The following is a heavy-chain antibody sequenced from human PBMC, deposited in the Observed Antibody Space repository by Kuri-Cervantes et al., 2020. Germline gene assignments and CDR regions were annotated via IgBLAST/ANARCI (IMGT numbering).Heavy chain of an antibody. D-gene: IGHD5-18*01. CDR2: ISYDGSNK. V-gene: IGHV3-30-3*01. CDR1: GFTVSSDY. Sequence: GESLKISCAASGFTVSSDYMSWVRQAPGKGLEWVAVISYDGSNKYYADSVKGRFTVSRDNSKNTLYLQMSSLRAEDTAVYYCASERGYSYGLSSEPYPGVFQHWGQGTLVTVSS. CDR3: ASERGYSYGLSSEPYPGVFQH. J-gene: IGHJ1*01.